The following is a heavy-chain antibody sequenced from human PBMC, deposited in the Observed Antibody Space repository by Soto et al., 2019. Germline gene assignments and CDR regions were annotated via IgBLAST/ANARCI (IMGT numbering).Heavy chain of an antibody. D-gene: IGHD2-2*01. Sequence: ASVKVSCKASGGTFSSYAISWVRQAPGQGLEWMGGIIPIFGTATYAQRFQGRVTITADESTSTAYMGLSSLRCEDTAVYYCARVKLGGSPIVVVRAAEYYYYGMDVWGQGTTVTVS. CDR2: IIPIFGTA. CDR1: GGTFSSYA. V-gene: IGHV1-69*13. CDR3: ARVKLGGSPIVVVRAAEYYYYGMDV. J-gene: IGHJ6*02.